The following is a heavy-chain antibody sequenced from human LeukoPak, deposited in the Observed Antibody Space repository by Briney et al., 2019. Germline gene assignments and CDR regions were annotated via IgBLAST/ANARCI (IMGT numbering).Heavy chain of an antibody. D-gene: IGHD4-23*01. Sequence: SVKVSCKASGCTFTSYAVQWVRQARGQGREWIGWIVFGSGNTNNVQKFHERDTITREMSTNTVYMELSSLRSEDTAVYYCAAEGRPTVVTCGKEALDLWGEGTMVTVSS. J-gene: IGHJ3*01. CDR3: AAEGRPTVVTCGKEALDL. CDR1: GCTFTSYA. V-gene: IGHV1-58*01. CDR2: IVFGSGNT.